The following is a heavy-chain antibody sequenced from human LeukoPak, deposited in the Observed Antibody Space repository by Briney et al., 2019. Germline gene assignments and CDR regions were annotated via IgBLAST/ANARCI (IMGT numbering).Heavy chain of an antibody. D-gene: IGHD6-13*01. Sequence: SETLSLTCAVYGGSFSGYYWSWIRQPPGKGLEWIGEINHSGSTNYNPSLKSRVTISVDTSKNQFSLKLSSVTAADTAVYYCASPRIAAAGKGDFDYWGQGTLVTVSS. CDR3: ASPRIAAAGKGDFDY. CDR1: GGSFSGYY. CDR2: INHSGST. V-gene: IGHV4-34*01. J-gene: IGHJ4*02.